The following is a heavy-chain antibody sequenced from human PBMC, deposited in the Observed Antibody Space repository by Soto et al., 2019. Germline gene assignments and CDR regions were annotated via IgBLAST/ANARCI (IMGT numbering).Heavy chain of an antibody. CDR3: LGSPGVFDY. CDR1: GFTFSSYG. J-gene: IGHJ4*02. D-gene: IGHD3-10*01. CDR2: ISYDGSNK. V-gene: IGHV3-30*03. Sequence: GGSLRLSCAASGFTFSSYGMHWVRQAPGKGLEWVAVISYDGSNKYYADSVKGRFTISRDNSKNTLYLQMNSLRAEDTAVYYCLGSPGVFDYWGQGTLVTVSS.